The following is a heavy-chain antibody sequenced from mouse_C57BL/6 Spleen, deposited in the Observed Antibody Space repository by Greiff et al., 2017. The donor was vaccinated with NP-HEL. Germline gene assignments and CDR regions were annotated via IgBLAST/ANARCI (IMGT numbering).Heavy chain of an antibody. V-gene: IGHV14-4*01. CDR3: TTSGSIFDY. Sequence: VQLQQSGAELVRPGASVKLSCTASGFNIKDDYMHWVKQRPEQGLEWIGWIDPENGDTEYASKFQGKATITADTSSNTAYLQLSSLTSEDTAVYYCTTSGSIFDYWGQGTLVTVSA. J-gene: IGHJ3*01. CDR1: GFNIKDDY. D-gene: IGHD1-3*01. CDR2: IDPENGDT.